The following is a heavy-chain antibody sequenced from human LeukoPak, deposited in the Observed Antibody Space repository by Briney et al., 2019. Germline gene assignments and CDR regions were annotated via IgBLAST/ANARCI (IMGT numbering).Heavy chain of an antibody. V-gene: IGHV1-2*02. CDR1: GYTFTGYH. CDR2: INPNSGAT. Sequence: ASVKVSCKASGYTFTGYHMHWVRQAPGQGLEWMAWINPNSGATDYAQKFQGRVTMTRDTSTSTAYMELSRLRSDDTAVYYCARLNGNHFDYWGQGTLVTVSS. J-gene: IGHJ4*02. D-gene: IGHD1-14*01. CDR3: ARLNGNHFDY.